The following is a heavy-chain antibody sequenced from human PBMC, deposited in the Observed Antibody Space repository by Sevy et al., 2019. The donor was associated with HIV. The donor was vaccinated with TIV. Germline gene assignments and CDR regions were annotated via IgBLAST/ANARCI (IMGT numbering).Heavy chain of an antibody. CDR2: VRSKGDGGTT. CDR3: TTEGAD. Sequence: GGSLRLSCAASGFTFSDAWLSWVRQAPGKGLEWVGRVRSKGDGGTTDYAAPVKGRFTIARDDSQNVLYVQMNSLKIEDTGVYYCTTEGADWGQGTRVTVSS. V-gene: IGHV3-15*01. CDR1: GFTFSDAW. J-gene: IGHJ4*02.